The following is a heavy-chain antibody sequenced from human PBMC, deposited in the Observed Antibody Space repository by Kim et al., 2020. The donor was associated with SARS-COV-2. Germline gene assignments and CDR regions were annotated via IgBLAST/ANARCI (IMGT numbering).Heavy chain of an antibody. Sequence: SETLSLTCTVSGGSISSSSYYWGWIRQPPGKGLEWIGSIYYSGSTYYNPSLKSRVTISVDTSKNQFSLKLSSVTAADTAVYYCARLNPSYSSSWVWGGQGTLVTVSS. CDR2: IYYSGST. D-gene: IGHD6-13*01. CDR1: GGSISSSSYY. CDR3: ARLNPSYSSSWVW. V-gene: IGHV4-39*01. J-gene: IGHJ4*02.